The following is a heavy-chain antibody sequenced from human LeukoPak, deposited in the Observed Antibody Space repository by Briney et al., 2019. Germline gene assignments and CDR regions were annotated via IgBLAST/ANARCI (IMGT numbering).Heavy chain of an antibody. CDR3: ASGGYCSSTTCYSGNYYYHGLDV. V-gene: IGHV1-3*01. CDR1: GYTITSYA. D-gene: IGHD2-2*02. CDR2: INGDNGNT. J-gene: IGHJ6*02. Sequence: ASVKVSCKASGYTITSYAIHWVRQAPGQRLEWMGWINGDNGNTKYSQKFQGRVTITGDASASTAYMELSSLRSEDTAVFYCASGGYCSSTTCYSGNYYYHGLDVWGQGTTVAVSS.